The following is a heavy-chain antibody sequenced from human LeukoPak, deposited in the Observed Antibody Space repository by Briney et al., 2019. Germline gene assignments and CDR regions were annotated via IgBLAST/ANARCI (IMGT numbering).Heavy chain of an antibody. V-gene: IGHV1-69*04. J-gene: IGHJ5*02. D-gene: IGHD3-22*01. Sequence: ASVKVSCKASGGTFSSYAISWVRQAPGQGLEWMGRIIPILGIANYAQKFQGRVTITADKSTSTAYMELSSLRSEDTAVYYCAREAFNYYYDSSGYYYVTHNWFDPWGQGTLVTVSS. CDR1: GGTFSSYA. CDR2: IIPILGIA. CDR3: AREAFNYYYDSSGYYYVTHNWFDP.